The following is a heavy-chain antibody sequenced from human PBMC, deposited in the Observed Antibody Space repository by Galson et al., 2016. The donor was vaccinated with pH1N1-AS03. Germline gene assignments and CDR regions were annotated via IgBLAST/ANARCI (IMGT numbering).Heavy chain of an antibody. CDR3: ARDRWVPNVDIHGLDS. CDR1: GFTFSNYG. J-gene: IGHJ4*02. V-gene: IGHV3-33*01. D-gene: IGHD5-12*01. CDR2: IWHDGSNK. Sequence: SLRLSCAASGFTFSNYGMHWVRQAPGKGLEWVAVIWHDGSNKYYGDSVRGRYTISRDNLKNTVYLQMSSLRGEDTAVYYCARDRWVPNVDIHGLDSWGQGTLVIVSS.